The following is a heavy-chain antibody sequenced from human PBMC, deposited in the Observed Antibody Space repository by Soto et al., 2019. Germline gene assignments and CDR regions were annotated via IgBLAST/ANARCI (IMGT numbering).Heavy chain of an antibody. V-gene: IGHV1-46*03. Sequence: ASVKVSCKASGYTFTSYYMYWVRQAPGQGLEWMGIINPSGGSTSYAQKFQGRVTMTRDTSTSTVYMELSSLRSEDTAVYYCARGARDCSSTSCYASKGSEFDYWGQGTLVTVSS. CDR1: GYTFTSYY. CDR3: ARGARDCSSTSCYASKGSEFDY. J-gene: IGHJ4*02. CDR2: INPSGGST. D-gene: IGHD2-2*01.